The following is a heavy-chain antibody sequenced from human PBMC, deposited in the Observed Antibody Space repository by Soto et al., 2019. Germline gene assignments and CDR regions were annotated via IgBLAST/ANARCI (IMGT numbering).Heavy chain of an antibody. CDR3: ATDVRYCSSTSCYVY. CDR2: IIPIFGTA. CDR1: GGTFSSYA. V-gene: IGHV1-69*01. D-gene: IGHD2-2*01. J-gene: IGHJ4*02. Sequence: QVQLVQSGAEVKQPGSSVKVSCKASGGTFSSYAISWVRQDPGQGLEWMGGIIPIFGTANYAQKFQGRVTITADESTSTAYMELRSLRSEDTAVYYCATDVRYCSSTSCYVYWGQGTLVTVSS.